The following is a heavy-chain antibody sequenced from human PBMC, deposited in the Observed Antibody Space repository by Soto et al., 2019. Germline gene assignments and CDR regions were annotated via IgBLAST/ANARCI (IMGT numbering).Heavy chain of an antibody. V-gene: IGHV3-48*03. Sequence: PGGSLRLSCAASGFTFISYEMNCCGHSPGKGREWVSYISSSGSTIYYADSVKGRFTISRDNAKNSLYLQMNSLRAEDTAVYYCASSPPAARIAFDIWGQGTMVTVSS. J-gene: IGHJ3*02. D-gene: IGHD6-6*01. CDR3: ASSPPAARIAFDI. CDR1: GFTFISYE. CDR2: ISSSGSTI.